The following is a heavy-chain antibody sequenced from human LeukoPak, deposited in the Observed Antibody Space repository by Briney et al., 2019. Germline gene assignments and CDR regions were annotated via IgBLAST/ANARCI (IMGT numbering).Heavy chain of an antibody. V-gene: IGHV3-11*06. CDR3: ARAAVTLELLSEHYYFDY. J-gene: IGHJ4*02. D-gene: IGHD2-21*01. CDR1: GFTFSDKW. CDR2: ISSSGDYT. Sequence: PGGSLRLSCVGSGFTFSDKWMSWVRQAPGKGPEWLSDISSSGDYTDYADSVKGRFTISRDNTKNSLYLQMTSLRAEDTAVYYCARAAVTLELLSEHYYFDYWGQGVLVTVSS.